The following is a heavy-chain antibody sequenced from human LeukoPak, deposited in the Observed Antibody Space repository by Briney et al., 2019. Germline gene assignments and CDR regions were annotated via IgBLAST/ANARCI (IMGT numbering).Heavy chain of an antibody. J-gene: IGHJ4*02. Sequence: GGSLKLSCAASGFTFSGSAMHWVRQASGKGLEWVGRIRSKANSYATAYAASVKGRFTISRDDPKNTAYLQMNSLKTEDTAVYYCTRPQSIAAAGTTWGQGTLVTVSS. CDR2: IRSKANSYAT. D-gene: IGHD6-13*01. CDR3: TRPQSIAAAGTT. V-gene: IGHV3-73*01. CDR1: GFTFSGSA.